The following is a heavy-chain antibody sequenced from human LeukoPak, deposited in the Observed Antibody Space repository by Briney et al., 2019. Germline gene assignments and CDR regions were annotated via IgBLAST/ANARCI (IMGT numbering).Heavy chain of an antibody. V-gene: IGHV3-11*04. CDR3: ARPLSGTEPAGAV. CDR1: GFTFSDYY. CDR2: ISSSGSTI. J-gene: IGHJ6*02. D-gene: IGHD1-20*01. Sequence: GGSLRLSCAASGFTFSDYYMSWIRQAPGKGLEWVSYISSSGSTIYYADSVKGRFTISRDNAKNSLYLQMNGLRVEDTAVYYCARPLSGTEPAGAVWGQGTTVTVSS.